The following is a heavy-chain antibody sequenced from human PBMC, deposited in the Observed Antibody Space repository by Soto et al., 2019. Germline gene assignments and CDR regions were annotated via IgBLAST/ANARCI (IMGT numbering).Heavy chain of an antibody. J-gene: IGHJ5*02. V-gene: IGHV1-18*01. CDR2: ISAYNGNT. CDR3: ARDRRSVVVAATPYNWFDP. CDR1: GYTFTSYG. D-gene: IGHD2-15*01. Sequence: QVQLVQSGAEVKKPGASVKVSCKASGYTFTSYGISWVRQAPGQGLEWMGWISAYNGNTNYAQKLQSRVTMTTDTSTSTAYMELRSLRSDDTAVYYCARDRRSVVVAATPYNWFDPWGQGTLVTVSS.